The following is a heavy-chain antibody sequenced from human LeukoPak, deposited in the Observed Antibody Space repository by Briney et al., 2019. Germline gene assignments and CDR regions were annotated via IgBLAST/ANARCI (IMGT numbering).Heavy chain of an antibody. D-gene: IGHD3-10*01. CDR1: GGSIGTGSYS. Sequence: SQTLSLTCTVSGGSIGTGSYSWNWIRQPAGKGLEWVGRIYTGGSTNYNPSLKSRVTISVDTSKNQFSLKLSSVTAADTAVYYCARDYGSGDQKCFDPWGQGTLVSVSS. V-gene: IGHV4-61*02. J-gene: IGHJ5*02. CDR2: IYTGGST. CDR3: ARDYGSGDQKCFDP.